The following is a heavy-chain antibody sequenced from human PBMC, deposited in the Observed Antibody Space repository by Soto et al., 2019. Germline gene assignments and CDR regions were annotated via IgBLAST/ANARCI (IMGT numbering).Heavy chain of an antibody. CDR2: IYYSGST. V-gene: IGHV4-59*01. Sequence: QVQLQESGPGLVKPSETLSLTCTVSGGSISSYYWSWIRQPPGKGLEWIGYIYYSGSTNYNPSLKSRVTISVDTSKNRFSLKLSSVTAADTAVYYCERTDTAMVTFDYWGQGTLVTVSS. J-gene: IGHJ4*02. D-gene: IGHD5-18*01. CDR3: ERTDTAMVTFDY. CDR1: GGSISSYY.